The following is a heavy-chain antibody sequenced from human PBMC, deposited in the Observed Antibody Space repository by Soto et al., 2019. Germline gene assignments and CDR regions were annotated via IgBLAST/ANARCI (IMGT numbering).Heavy chain of an antibody. D-gene: IGHD4-17*01. V-gene: IGHV4-39*01. J-gene: IGHJ6*02. Sequence: SETLSLTCTVSGGSISSSSYYWGWIRQPPGKGLEWIGSIYYSGSTYYNPSLKSRDTISVDTSKNQFSLKLSSVTAADTAVYYCARLSYGDYPYYYYGMDVWGQGTTVTVSS. CDR2: IYYSGST. CDR1: GGSISSSSYY. CDR3: ARLSYGDYPYYYYGMDV.